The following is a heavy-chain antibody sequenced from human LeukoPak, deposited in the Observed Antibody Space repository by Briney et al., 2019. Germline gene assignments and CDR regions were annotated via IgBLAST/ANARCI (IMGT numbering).Heavy chain of an antibody. CDR2: INPSGGGT. CDR3: ARSWGANAYCSGGSCYAFDY. V-gene: IGHV1-46*01. Sequence: ASVKVSCKASGYTFTSYYLHWVRQAPGQGLEWMGIINPSGGGTSYAQKFQGRVTMTRDTSTSTVYMELSSLSSEDTAVYYCARSWGANAYCSGGSCYAFDYWGQVTLVTVSS. CDR1: GYTFTSYY. D-gene: IGHD2-15*01. J-gene: IGHJ4*02.